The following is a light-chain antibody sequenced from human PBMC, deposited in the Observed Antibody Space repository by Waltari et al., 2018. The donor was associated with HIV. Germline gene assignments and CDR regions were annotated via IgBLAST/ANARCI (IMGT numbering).Light chain of an antibody. Sequence: QTVVTPEPSFSVSPGGTVTLTCGLSSGSVSTRYYPSWYQQTPGQAPRTLIYSTNTRSSGVPDRFSGSILGNKAALTITGAQADDESDYYCVLYMGSGISVFGGGTKLTVL. CDR2: STN. CDR3: VLYMGSGISV. V-gene: IGLV8-61*01. J-gene: IGLJ3*02. CDR1: SGSVSTRYY.